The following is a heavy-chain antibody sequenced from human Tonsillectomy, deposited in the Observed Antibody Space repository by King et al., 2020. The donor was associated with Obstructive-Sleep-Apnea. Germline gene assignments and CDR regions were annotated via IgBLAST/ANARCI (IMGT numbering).Heavy chain of an antibody. J-gene: IGHJ4*02. D-gene: IGHD4-17*01. V-gene: IGHV1-24*01. Sequence: QLVQSGAEVKKPGASVKVSCKVSGYTLTELSIHWVRQAPGKGLEWMGGFDPEDGETIYAQKFQGRVTMTEDTSTDTAYMELSSLRSEDTAVYYFAIAYGDYSMFDYWGQGTLVTVSS. CDR2: FDPEDGET. CDR1: GYTLTELS. CDR3: AIAYGDYSMFDY.